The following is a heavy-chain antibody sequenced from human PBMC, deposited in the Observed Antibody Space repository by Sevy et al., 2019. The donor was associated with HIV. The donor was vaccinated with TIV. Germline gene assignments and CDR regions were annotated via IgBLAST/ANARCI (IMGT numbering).Heavy chain of an antibody. CDR1: GFTFSSYW. CDR2: IKEDGSVK. J-gene: IGHJ4*02. V-gene: IGHV3-7*01. Sequence: GGSLRLSCEASGFTFSSYWMSWVRQAPGKGLEWVSNIKEDGSVKYYVDSVKGRFTISRDNAKNSVYLQMNSLRAEDTALYYCVRAIGAAGSYWGQGTLVTVCS. D-gene: IGHD6-13*01. CDR3: VRAIGAAGSY.